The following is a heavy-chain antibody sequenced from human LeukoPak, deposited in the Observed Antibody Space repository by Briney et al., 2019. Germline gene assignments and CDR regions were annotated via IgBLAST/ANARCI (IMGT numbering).Heavy chain of an antibody. D-gene: IGHD3-10*01. V-gene: IGHV1-69*04. CDR1: GGTFSSYA. CDR2: TIPILGIA. Sequence: SVKVSCKASGGTFSSYAISWVRQAPGQGLEWMGRTIPILGIANYAQKFQGRVTITADKSTSTAYMELSSLRSEDTAVYYRAYGEYYFDYWGQGTLVTVSS. J-gene: IGHJ4*02. CDR3: AYGEYYFDY.